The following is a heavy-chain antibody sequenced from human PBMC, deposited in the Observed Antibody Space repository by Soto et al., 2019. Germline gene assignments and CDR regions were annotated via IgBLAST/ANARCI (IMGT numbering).Heavy chain of an antibody. J-gene: IGHJ4*02. CDR1: GFTFSSYG. Sequence: PGGSLRLSCAASGFTFSSYGMHWVRQAPGKGLEWVAVISYDGSNKYYADSVKGRFTISRDSSKNTLYLQMNSLRAEDTAVYYCAKDLSGYSVYWGQGTLVTVSS. CDR3: AKDLSGYSVY. D-gene: IGHD3-9*01. V-gene: IGHV3-30*18. CDR2: ISYDGSNK.